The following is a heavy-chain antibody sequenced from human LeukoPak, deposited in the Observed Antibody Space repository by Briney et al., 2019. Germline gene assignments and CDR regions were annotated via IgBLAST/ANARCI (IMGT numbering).Heavy chain of an antibody. J-gene: IGHJ4*02. D-gene: IGHD3-3*01. CDR3: ARGAEYYAIWRGYAGYSDY. Sequence: SETLSLTCTVSGYSISNGYYWGWIRPPPGKGLEWVGSISHRGSTYYNPSLRSRIIISLDRSKQKFSLKLTSVTAADTAVYFCARGAEYYAIWRGYAGYSDYWGQGTLVTVSS. V-gene: IGHV4-38-2*02. CDR1: GYSISNGYY. CDR2: ISHRGST.